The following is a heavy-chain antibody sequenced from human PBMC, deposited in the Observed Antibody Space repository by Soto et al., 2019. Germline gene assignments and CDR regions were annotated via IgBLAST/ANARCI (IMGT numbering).Heavy chain of an antibody. Sequence: GGSLRLSCAASGFTFGNAWINWVRQAPGKGLEWVGRIKSKTDGGTTDFAAPVKGRFAISRDDSKNMVYLQMNSLKTEDTGIYYCTKDSYSTMLVVRFDYWGHGTLVTVSS. J-gene: IGHJ4*01. CDR2: IKSKTDGGTT. CDR3: TKDSYSTMLVVRFDY. V-gene: IGHV3-15*07. D-gene: IGHD3-22*01. CDR1: GFTFGNAW.